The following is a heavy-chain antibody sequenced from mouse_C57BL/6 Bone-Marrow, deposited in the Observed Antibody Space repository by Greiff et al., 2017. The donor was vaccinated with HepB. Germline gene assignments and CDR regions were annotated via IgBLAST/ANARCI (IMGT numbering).Heavy chain of an antibody. D-gene: IGHD1-2*01. V-gene: IGHV1-55*01. Sequence: QVQLQQPGAELVKPGASVKMSCKASGYTFTSYWITWVKQRPGHGLEWIGDIYPGSGSTNYNEKFKSKATLTVDTSSSTAYMQLSSLPSEGSAVYYCAGHYRGFAYWGQGTLVTVSA. J-gene: IGHJ3*01. CDR2: IYPGSGST. CDR1: GYTFTSYW. CDR3: AGHYRGFAY.